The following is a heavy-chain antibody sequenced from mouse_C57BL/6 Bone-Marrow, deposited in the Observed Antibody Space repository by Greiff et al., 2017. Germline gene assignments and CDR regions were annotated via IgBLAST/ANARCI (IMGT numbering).Heavy chain of an antibody. D-gene: IGHD2-3*01. Sequence: QVQLQQPGAELVMPGASVKLSCKASGYTFTSYWMHWVKQRPGQGLEWIGEIAPSDRYPNYNQKFKGKSTLTVDQSSSTAYMQLSSLTSEDSAVYYCARGGWLRFAYWGQGTLVTVSA. V-gene: IGHV1-69*01. CDR1: GYTFTSYW. J-gene: IGHJ3*01. CDR2: IAPSDRYP. CDR3: ARGGWLRFAY.